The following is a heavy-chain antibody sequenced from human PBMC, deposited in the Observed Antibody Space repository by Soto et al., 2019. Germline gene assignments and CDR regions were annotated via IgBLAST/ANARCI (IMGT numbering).Heavy chain of an antibody. CDR3: IVVLVAVTIDY. CDR2: ISGSGGST. V-gene: IGHV3-23*01. D-gene: IGHD2-15*01. CDR1: GFTFSSYA. Sequence: GGSLRLSCAASGFTFSSYAMSWVRQAPGKGLEWVSAISGSGGSTYYADSVKGRFTISRDNSKNTLYLQMNSLRAEDTAVYYCIVVLVAVTIDYLGQGTLVTVSS. J-gene: IGHJ4*02.